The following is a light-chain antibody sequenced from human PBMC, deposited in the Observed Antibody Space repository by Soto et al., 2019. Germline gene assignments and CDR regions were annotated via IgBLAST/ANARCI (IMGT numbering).Light chain of an antibody. CDR1: QSLDSSIGTTS. CDR2: KVS. CDR3: MQGTHWPRYT. V-gene: IGKV2-30*01. Sequence: VVMTQSPLSLPVTLGQPASISCRSVQSLDSSIGTTSLIWFQRRPGQSPGRLIYKVSNRDSGVPDRFSGSGSGTDFTLKISRVEAEDVGVYYCMQGTHWPRYTFGQGTKLEIK. J-gene: IGKJ2*01.